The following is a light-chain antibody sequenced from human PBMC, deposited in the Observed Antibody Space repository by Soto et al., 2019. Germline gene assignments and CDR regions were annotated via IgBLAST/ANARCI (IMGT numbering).Light chain of an antibody. CDR1: QSISSW. J-gene: IGKJ1*01. CDR2: KAS. CDR3: QQYET. Sequence: DIQMTQSPSTLSASVGDRVTITCRASQSISSWLAWYQQKPGKAPKLLIYKASSLESGVPSRFSGSGSGTAFTLTISSLQPDDFATYYCQQYETFGQGTKVEIK. V-gene: IGKV1-5*03.